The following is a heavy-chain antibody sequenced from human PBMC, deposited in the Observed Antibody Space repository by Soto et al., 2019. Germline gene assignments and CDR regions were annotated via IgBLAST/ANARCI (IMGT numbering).Heavy chain of an antibody. V-gene: IGHV1-69*02. CDR3: AAAYRSSTRYDND. D-gene: IGHD2-15*01. J-gene: IGHJ3*01. Sequence: SVKVSCKASGGTFSSYTISWVRQAPGQGLEWMGRIIPILGIANYAQKFQGRVTITADKSTSTAYMELSSLRSEDTAVYYCAAAYRSSTRYDNDWGQGTMVTVSS. CDR2: IIPILGIA. CDR1: GGTFSSYT.